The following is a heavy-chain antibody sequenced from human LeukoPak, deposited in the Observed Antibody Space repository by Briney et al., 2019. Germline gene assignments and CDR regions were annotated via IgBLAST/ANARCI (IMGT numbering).Heavy chain of an antibody. CDR3: ASYGSGSYRFDP. V-gene: IGHV4-31*03. D-gene: IGHD3-10*01. CDR1: GGSVSSGSYC. J-gene: IGHJ5*02. Sequence: PSETLSLTCTVSGGSVSSGSYCWSWIRQHPGKGLEWIGYIHHSGSTYYNPSLKSRVIISVDTSKNQFSLKLNSVTAADTAVYYCASYGSGSYRFDPWGQGTLVTVSS. CDR2: IHHSGST.